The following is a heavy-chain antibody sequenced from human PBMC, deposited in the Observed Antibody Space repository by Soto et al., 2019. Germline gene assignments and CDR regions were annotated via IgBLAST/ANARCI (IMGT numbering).Heavy chain of an antibody. D-gene: IGHD2-15*01. V-gene: IGHV1-24*01. CDR1: GYTLTELS. CDR2: FDPEDGET. Sequence: ASVKVSCKVSGYTLTELSMHWVRQAPGKGLEWMGGFDPEDGETIYAQKFQGRVTMTTDTSTSTAYMELRSLRSDDTAVYYCARDWSSVGYCSGGSCYAGAYWGQGTLVTVSS. CDR3: ARDWSSVGYCSGGSCYAGAY. J-gene: IGHJ4*02.